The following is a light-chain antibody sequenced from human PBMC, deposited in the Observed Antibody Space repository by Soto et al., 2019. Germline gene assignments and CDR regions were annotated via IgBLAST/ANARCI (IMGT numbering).Light chain of an antibody. CDR2: VAS. CDR3: QQYNKWPPET. CDR1: QIISNN. Sequence: EIVMTQSPATLSVSPGERATLSCRASQIISNNLAWYQHTPGQAPRLLIYVASTRATGIPASFSGSGSGTEFTLTIISRQSEDFAVYYCQQYNKWPPETFGPGTKVEIK. J-gene: IGKJ3*01. V-gene: IGKV3-15*01.